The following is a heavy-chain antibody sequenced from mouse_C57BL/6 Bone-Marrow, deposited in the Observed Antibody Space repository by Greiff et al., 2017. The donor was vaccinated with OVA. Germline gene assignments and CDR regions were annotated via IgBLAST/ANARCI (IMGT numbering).Heavy chain of an antibody. J-gene: IGHJ4*01. CDR1: GYTFTSYW. CDR3: ARGSITTVVATGAMDY. V-gene: IGHV1-72*01. CDR2: IDPNSGGT. D-gene: IGHD1-1*01. Sequence: VQLQQSGAELVKPGASVKLSCKASGYTFTSYWMHWVKQRPGRGLEWIGRIDPNSGGTKYNEKFKSKATLTVDKPSSTAYMQLSSLTSEDSAVYYCARGSITTVVATGAMDYWGQGTSVTVSS.